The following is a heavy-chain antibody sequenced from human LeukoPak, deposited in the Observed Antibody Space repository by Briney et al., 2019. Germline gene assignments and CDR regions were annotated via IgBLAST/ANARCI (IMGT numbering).Heavy chain of an antibody. CDR3: ARLPGSGLRGYFDY. D-gene: IGHD6-19*01. Sequence: SVTLSLTCTVSGGSISSYYWSWIRQPAGKGLEWIGRIYTSGSTNYNPSLKSRVTISVDTSKNQFSLKLSSVTAADTAVYYCARLPGSGLRGYFDYWGQGTLVIVSS. V-gene: IGHV4-4*07. CDR2: IYTSGST. J-gene: IGHJ4*02. CDR1: GGSISSYY.